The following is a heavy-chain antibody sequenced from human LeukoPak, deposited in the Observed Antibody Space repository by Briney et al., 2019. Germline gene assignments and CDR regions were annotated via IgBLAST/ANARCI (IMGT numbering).Heavy chain of an antibody. CDR1: GFTFSNYA. D-gene: IGHD1-26*01. V-gene: IGHV3-23*01. J-gene: IGHJ3*02. Sequence: PGGSLRLSCAASGFTFSNYAMTWVRQTPGKGLEWVSTISGSGDGTWFADSVKGRFTISRDNSKNTLYLQMNSLRVEDTAVYYCAREKETEVGAFDIWGQGTMVTVSS. CDR2: ISGSGDGT. CDR3: AREKETEVGAFDI.